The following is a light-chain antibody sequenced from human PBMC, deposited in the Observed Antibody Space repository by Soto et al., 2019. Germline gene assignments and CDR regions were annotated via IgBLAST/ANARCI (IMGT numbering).Light chain of an antibody. CDR2: DVT. CDR1: SSDVGGFEY. Sequence: QSALSQPASVSGSPGQSITISCTGTSSDVGGFEYVSWYQHQPGTAPKLIIYDVTKRPSGVSHRFSGSKSGNTASLTISGIQAEDEGDYYCGSITRSSTSVFGTGTKLTVL. J-gene: IGLJ1*01. V-gene: IGLV2-14*01. CDR3: GSITRSSTSV.